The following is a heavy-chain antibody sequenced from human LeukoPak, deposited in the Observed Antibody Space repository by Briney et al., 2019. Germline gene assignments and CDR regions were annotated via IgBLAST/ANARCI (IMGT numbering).Heavy chain of an antibody. CDR3: ATRPSGDYPYFDY. J-gene: IGHJ4*02. Sequence: GGSLRLSCVASGFTVNRKYMTWVRQAPGKGLEWVSVIYSGGSTNYADSVRGRFTISRDSSRNTLYLQMNSLRAEDTAVYYCATRPSGDYPYFDYWGQGTLVTVSS. CDR2: IYSGGST. D-gene: IGHD4-17*01. V-gene: IGHV3-66*01. CDR1: GFTVNRKY.